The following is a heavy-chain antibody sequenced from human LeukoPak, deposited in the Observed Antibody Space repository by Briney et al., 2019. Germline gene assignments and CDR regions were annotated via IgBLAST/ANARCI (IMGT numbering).Heavy chain of an antibody. CDR2: INHSGST. V-gene: IGHV4-34*01. CDR1: GGSFSGYY. D-gene: IGHD3-22*01. Sequence: SEALSLTCAVYGGSFSGYYWSWIRQPPGKGLEWIGEINHSGSTNYNPSLKSRVTISVDTSKNQFSLKLISVTAADTAVYYCARGYYYDSSGYYYAQGSADAFDIWGQGTMVTVSS. CDR3: ARGYYYDSSGYYYAQGSADAFDI. J-gene: IGHJ3*02.